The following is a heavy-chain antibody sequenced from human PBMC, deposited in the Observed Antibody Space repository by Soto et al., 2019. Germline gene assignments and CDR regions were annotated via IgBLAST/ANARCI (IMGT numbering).Heavy chain of an antibody. CDR3: AKGDNLGPKTGYAFDP. J-gene: IGHJ5*02. V-gene: IGHV6-1*01. CDR1: GGSISSGD. Sequence: SETLSLTCTVSGGSISSGDYYWSWIRQPPGKGLEWLGRTYFRSKWYNDYAVSVKSRIIINPGTSNNQFSLQLNSVTPEDTAVYFCAKGDNLGPKTGYAFDPWGQGIMVTVSS. CDR2: TYFRSKWYN. D-gene: IGHD5-12*01.